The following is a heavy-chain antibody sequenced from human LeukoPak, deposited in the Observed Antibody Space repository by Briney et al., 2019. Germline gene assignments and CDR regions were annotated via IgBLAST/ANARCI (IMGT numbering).Heavy chain of an antibody. J-gene: IGHJ4*02. Sequence: GESLQISCQGSGYSFTTYWIGWVRQMPGKSLEWLGIIYPGDSTTIYSPSFQGQVTISVDKSTTTAYLQWSSLMASDTAMYYCARHTPGVLDHWGQGTQVIVSS. CDR2: IYPGDSTT. CDR3: ARHTPGVLDH. CDR1: GYSFTTYW. V-gene: IGHV5-51*01. D-gene: IGHD2-15*01.